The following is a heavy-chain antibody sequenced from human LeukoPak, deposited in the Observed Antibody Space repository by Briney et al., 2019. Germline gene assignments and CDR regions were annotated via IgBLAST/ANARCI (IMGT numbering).Heavy chain of an antibody. CDR2: IYPRDSDT. D-gene: IGHD3/OR15-3a*01. CDR3: ARVYWTTSYWYFDL. V-gene: IGHV5-51*01. CDR1: GYSFTIYW. Sequence: GESLKISCKGSGYSFTIYWIAWVRQMPGKGLEWMGHIYPRDSDTRYSPSLQGQVTISADKSISTAYLQWSSLKASDTAMYYCARVYWTTSYWYFDLWGRGTQVTVSS. J-gene: IGHJ2*01.